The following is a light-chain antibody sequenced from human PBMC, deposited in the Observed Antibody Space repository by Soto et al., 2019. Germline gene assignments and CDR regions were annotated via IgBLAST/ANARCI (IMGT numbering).Light chain of an antibody. Sequence: EIVLTQSPGTLSLSPGERATLSCKASQSVTSRYLAWYQQKPGQAPRLLIYGASSRATGISDRFSRSGSGTDFTLTISRLEPEDFAVYFCQQYNNSPEYTFGQGTKLEIK. CDR2: GAS. CDR3: QQYNNSPEYT. J-gene: IGKJ2*01. CDR1: QSVTSRY. V-gene: IGKV3-20*01.